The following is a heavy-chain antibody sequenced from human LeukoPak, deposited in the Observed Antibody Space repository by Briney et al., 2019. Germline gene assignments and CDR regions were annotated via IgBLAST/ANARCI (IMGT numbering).Heavy chain of an antibody. CDR2: ISAYNGNT. Sequence: ASVKVSCKASGYTFTSYGISWVRQAPGQGLEWMGWISAYNGNTNYAQKLQGRVTMTTDTSTSTAYMELRSLRSDDTAVYYCARAGGIQLWLSEDWFDPWGQGTLVTVSS. CDR1: GYTFTSYG. V-gene: IGHV1-18*01. D-gene: IGHD5-18*01. J-gene: IGHJ5*02. CDR3: ARAGGIQLWLSEDWFDP.